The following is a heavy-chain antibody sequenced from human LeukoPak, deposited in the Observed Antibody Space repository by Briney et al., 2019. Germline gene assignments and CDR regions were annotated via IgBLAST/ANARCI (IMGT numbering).Heavy chain of an antibody. V-gene: IGHV4-39*01. CDR2: IYYSGST. Sequence: TSETLSLTCTVSGVSISSSSYYWGWVRQPPGKGLEWIGSIYYSGSTYYNPSLNSRVTISVDTSKTQFSLKLSSVTAADTAVYYCARLTMTTVDYWGQGTLVTVSS. D-gene: IGHD4-17*01. J-gene: IGHJ4*02. CDR1: GVSISSSSYY. CDR3: ARLTMTTVDY.